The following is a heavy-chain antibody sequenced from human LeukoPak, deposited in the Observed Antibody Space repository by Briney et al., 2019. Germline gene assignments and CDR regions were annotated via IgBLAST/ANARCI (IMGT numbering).Heavy chain of an antibody. CDR2: IKQDGSEK. CDR3: ARRRVSSSWYRAFDY. J-gene: IGHJ4*02. D-gene: IGHD6-13*01. CDR1: GFTFSDYW. Sequence: PGGSLRLSCAPSGFTFSDYWMSWVRQAPGKGLEWVANIKQDGSEKYYVDSVKGRFTISRDNAKNSLYLQMNSLRAEDTAVYYCARRRVSSSWYRAFDYWGQGTLVTVSS. V-gene: IGHV3-7*01.